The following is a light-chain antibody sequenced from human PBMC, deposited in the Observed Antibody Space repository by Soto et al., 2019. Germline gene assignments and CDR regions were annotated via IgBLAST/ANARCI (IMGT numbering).Light chain of an antibody. CDR2: DAS. Sequence: EVVLTQSPATLSLSPGERATLCCRASQNVGTFLAWYQLNPGQAPRLVIYDASNRATGIPARFSGSGSGTDFTLTISSLEPEDFAVYYCQQRSNWPSITFGQGTRLEI. J-gene: IGKJ5*01. CDR3: QQRSNWPSIT. V-gene: IGKV3-11*01. CDR1: QNVGTF.